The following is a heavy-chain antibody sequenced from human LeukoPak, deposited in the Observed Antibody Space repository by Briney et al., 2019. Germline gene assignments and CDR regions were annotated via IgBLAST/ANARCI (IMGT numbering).Heavy chain of an antibody. V-gene: IGHV3-15*05. J-gene: IGHJ6*03. D-gene: IGHD6-19*01. CDR2: IKSKTDGGTT. Sequence: GGSLRLSCAASGFTFSNAWMSWVRQAPGKGPEWVGRIKSKTDGGTTDYAAPVKGRFTISRDDSKNTLYLQMNSLKTEDTAVYYCTTEGSGWYVDYYYYMDVWGKGTTVTVSS. CDR1: GFTFSNAW. CDR3: TTEGSGWYVDYYYYMDV.